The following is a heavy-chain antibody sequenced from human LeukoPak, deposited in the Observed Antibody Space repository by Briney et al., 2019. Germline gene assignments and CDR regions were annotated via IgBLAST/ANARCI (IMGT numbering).Heavy chain of an antibody. V-gene: IGHV3-48*03. CDR3: ARGPDDFWSVYYFDY. CDR1: GFTFSSYE. J-gene: IGHJ4*02. D-gene: IGHD3-3*01. CDR2: ISSSSNSR. Sequence: PGGSLRLSCAASGFTFSSYEMNWVRQAPGKGREGVAYISSSSNSRYYAESLKGRFTISRDNAKNSLYLQVNSLSAEDPAVYYCARGPDDFWSVYYFDYWGQGTLLTVSS.